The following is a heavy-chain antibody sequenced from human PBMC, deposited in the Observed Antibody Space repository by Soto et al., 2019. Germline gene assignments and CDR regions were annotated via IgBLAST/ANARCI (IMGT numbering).Heavy chain of an antibody. V-gene: IGHV6-1*01. CDR2: TYYRSKWFN. CDR1: GDSVSSNTAA. D-gene: IGHD3-16*01. CDR3: AREDDSKDYSYGMDA. Sequence: SQTLSLTCAISGDSVSSNTAAWNWIRQSPSRGLEWLGRTYYRSKWFNNYAASLKSRITINPDTSKNQFSLQLNSVTPEDTGVYYCAREDDSKDYSYGMDAWGQGTTVTVSS. J-gene: IGHJ6*02.